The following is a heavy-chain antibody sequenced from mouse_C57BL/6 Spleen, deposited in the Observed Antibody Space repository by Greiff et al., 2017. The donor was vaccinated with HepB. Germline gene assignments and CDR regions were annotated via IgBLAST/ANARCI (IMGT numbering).Heavy chain of an antibody. CDR1: GYTFTDYY. CDR2: INPYNGGT. J-gene: IGHJ3*01. D-gene: IGHD2-4*01. V-gene: IGHV1-19*01. Sequence: VQLQQSGPVLVKPGASVKMSCKASGYTFTDYYMNWVKQSHGKSLEWIGVINPYNGGTSYNQKFKGKATLTVDKSSSTAYMELNSLTSEDSAVYYCARSDYDYDGTKAYWGQGTLVTVSA. CDR3: ARSDYDYDGTKAY.